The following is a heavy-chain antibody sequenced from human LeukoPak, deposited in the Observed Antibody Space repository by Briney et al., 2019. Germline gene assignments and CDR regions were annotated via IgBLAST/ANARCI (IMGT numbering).Heavy chain of an antibody. CDR1: GFTFSRNG. J-gene: IGHJ4*02. CDR2: ISYDGSNK. D-gene: IGHD6-19*01. Sequence: GGSLRLSCVASGFTFSRNGMHWVRQVPGKGLEWVAVISYDGSNKYYVDSVKGRLTISRDNSKNTLYLQMNNLRAEDTALYYCASSSGWNRGVFDYWGQGTLVTVSS. V-gene: IGHV3-30*03. CDR3: ASSSGWNRGVFDY.